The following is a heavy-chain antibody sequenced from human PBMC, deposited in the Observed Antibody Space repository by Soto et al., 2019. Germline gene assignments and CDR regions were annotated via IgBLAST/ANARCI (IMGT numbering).Heavy chain of an antibody. CDR3: AASVNYDFWRDGGRHYYFDY. CDR1: GGSVSGSYW. D-gene: IGHD3-3*01. CDR2: IYHGGST. J-gene: IGHJ4*02. Sequence: SETLSLTCDVSGGSVSGSYWWTWVRQPPGKGLEWIGQIYHGGSTNYNPSLKNRVTISVDRSKNQVSLRVTSLTAADTAVYFCAASVNYDFWRDGGRHYYFDYWGQGALVTVSS. V-gene: IGHV4-4*02.